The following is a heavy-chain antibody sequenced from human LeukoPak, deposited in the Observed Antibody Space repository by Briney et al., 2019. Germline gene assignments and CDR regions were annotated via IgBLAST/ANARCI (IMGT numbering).Heavy chain of an antibody. CDR3: ARDRVKLERRGLYFHY. CDR2: IWYDGSNK. CDR1: GFTFSSYV. Sequence: GGSLTLTCAASGFTFSSYVMHWARQAPGKGLEWVAVIWYDGSNKYYADSLKGRFTISRDNSKNTLYLQMNSLRAEDTAVYYCARDRVKLERRGLYFHYWGQGTLVTVSS. V-gene: IGHV3-33*01. D-gene: IGHD1-1*01. J-gene: IGHJ4*02.